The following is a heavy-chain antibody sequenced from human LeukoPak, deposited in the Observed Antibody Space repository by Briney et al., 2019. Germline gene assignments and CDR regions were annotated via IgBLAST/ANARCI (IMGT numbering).Heavy chain of an antibody. CDR1: GGTFSSYA. Sequence: ASVKVSCNASGGTFSSYAISWVRQAPGQGLEWMGGIIPIFGTANYAQKFQGRVTITADESTSTAYMELSSLRSEDTAVYYCAVDTYYSDSSGFGDAFDIWGQGTMVTVSS. CDR2: IIPIFGTA. V-gene: IGHV1-69*13. D-gene: IGHD3-22*01. CDR3: AVDTYYSDSSGFGDAFDI. J-gene: IGHJ3*02.